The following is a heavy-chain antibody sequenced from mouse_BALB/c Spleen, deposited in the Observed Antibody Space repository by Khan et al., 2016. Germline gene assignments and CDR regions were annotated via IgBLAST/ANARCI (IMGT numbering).Heavy chain of an antibody. CDR1: GFDFSRYW. CDR2: INPDSSMI. Sequence: EVKLLESGGGLVQPGGSLKFSCAASGFDFSRYWMSWVRQAPGKGLEWIGEINPDSSMINYTPSLKAKFIISRDNAKNTLYLQMSKVRSEDTALYYCARRVNYSWFADWGQGTLVTVSA. D-gene: IGHD2-1*01. V-gene: IGHV4-1*02. CDR3: ARRVNYSWFAD. J-gene: IGHJ3*01.